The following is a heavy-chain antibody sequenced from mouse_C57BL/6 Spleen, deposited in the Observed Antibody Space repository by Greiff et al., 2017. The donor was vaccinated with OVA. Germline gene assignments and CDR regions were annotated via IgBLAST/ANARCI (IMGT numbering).Heavy chain of an antibody. Sequence: QVQLQQSGPELVKPGASVKISCKASGYAFSSSWMNWVKQRPGKGLEWIGRIYPGDGDTNYNGKFKGKATLTADKSSSTAYMQLSSLTSEDSAVYFCAGSGYLRGYWGQGTTLTVSS. D-gene: IGHD3-2*02. CDR3: AGSGYLRGY. J-gene: IGHJ2*01. CDR1: GYAFSSSW. V-gene: IGHV1-82*01. CDR2: IYPGDGDT.